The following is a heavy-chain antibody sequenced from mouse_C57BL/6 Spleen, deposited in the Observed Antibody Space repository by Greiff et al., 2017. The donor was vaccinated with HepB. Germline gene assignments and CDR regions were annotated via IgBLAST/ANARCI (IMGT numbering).Heavy chain of an antibody. J-gene: IGHJ3*01. CDR2: ISYDGSN. D-gene: IGHD1-1*01. CDR1: GYSITSGYY. Sequence: EVKLQESGPGLVKPSQSLSLTCSVTGYSITSGYYWNWIRQFPGNKLEWMGYISYDGSNNYNPSLKNRISITRDTSKNQFFLKLNSVTTEDTATYYCARGGDGSSCWFAYWGQGTLVTVSA. V-gene: IGHV3-6*01. CDR3: ARGGDGSSCWFAY.